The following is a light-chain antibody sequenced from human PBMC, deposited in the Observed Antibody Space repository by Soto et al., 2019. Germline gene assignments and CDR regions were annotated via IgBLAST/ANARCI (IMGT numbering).Light chain of an antibody. CDR2: DVD. CDR1: SSDVGGYNY. J-gene: IGLJ1*01. CDR3: SSYTSSTFYV. Sequence: QSVLTQPRSVSGSPGQSVTISCTGTSSDVGGYNYVSWYQHHTGKAPKLMIYDVDKRPSGVPGRFSGSKSGNTASLTISGLQAEDEADYYCSSYTSSTFYVSGTGTKVTVL. V-gene: IGLV2-11*01.